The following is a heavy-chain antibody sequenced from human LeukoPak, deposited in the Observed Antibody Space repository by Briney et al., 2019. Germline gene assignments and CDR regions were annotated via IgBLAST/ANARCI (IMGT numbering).Heavy chain of an antibody. D-gene: IGHD1-26*01. J-gene: IGHJ4*02. V-gene: IGHV3-7*01. Sequence: GGSLRLSCAASGFTFSSYWMSWVRQAPGKGLEWVANIKQDGSEKYYVDSVKGRFTISRDNSKSTLYIQMNSLRAEDTAVYYCARDSGGSYYTDYWGQGTLVTVSS. CDR2: IKQDGSEK. CDR3: ARDSGGSYYTDY. CDR1: GFTFSSYW.